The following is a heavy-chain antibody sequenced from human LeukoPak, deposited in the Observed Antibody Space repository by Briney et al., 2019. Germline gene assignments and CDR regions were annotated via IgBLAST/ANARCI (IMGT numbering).Heavy chain of an antibody. CDR1: GYTFTSYD. Sequence: ASVKVSCKASGYTFTSYDINWVRQATGQGLEWMGWMNPNSGNTGYAQKFQGRVTITRNTSISTVYMELSSLRSEDTAVYYCAPTAVAGQPLDYWGQGTLVTVSS. J-gene: IGHJ4*02. CDR2: MNPNSGNT. V-gene: IGHV1-8*03. D-gene: IGHD6-19*01. CDR3: APTAVAGQPLDY.